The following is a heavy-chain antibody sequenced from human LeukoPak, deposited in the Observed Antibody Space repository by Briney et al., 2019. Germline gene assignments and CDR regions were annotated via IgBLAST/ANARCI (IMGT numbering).Heavy chain of an antibody. Sequence: GGSLGLSCAASGFTFDDYAMQWVRQAPGKGLEWGSRISGDGGSKLCAESVKGRFTISRNNSKNSLYLQMNSLRTEDTALYYCAKDIRAAAYWFDPWGQGTLVTVSS. CDR1: GFTFDDYA. D-gene: IGHD6-13*01. CDR2: ISGDGGSK. J-gene: IGHJ5*02. CDR3: AKDIRAAAYWFDP. V-gene: IGHV3-43*02.